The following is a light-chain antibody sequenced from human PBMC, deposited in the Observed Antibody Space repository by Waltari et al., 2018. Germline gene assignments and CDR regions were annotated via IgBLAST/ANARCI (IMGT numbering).Light chain of an antibody. CDR3: QTWATGIQV. J-gene: IGLJ2*01. Sequence: QLVLTQSPSASASLGASVKLTCTLSSGHTNYAIAWHKQQPGKAPRYRMRVNRDGSHSKGDGIPGPFSGSSYGAGRYLTISSLQSDDEADYYCQTWATGIQVFGGGTKLTVL. CDR1: SGHTNYA. CDR2: VNRDGSH. V-gene: IGLV4-69*02.